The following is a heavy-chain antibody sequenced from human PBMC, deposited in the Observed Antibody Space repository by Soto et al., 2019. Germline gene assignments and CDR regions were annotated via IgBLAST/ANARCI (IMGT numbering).Heavy chain of an antibody. Sequence: GESLKISCKGSGYSFTSYWISWVRQMPGKGLEWMGRIDPSDSYTNYSPSFQGHVTISADKSISTAYLQWSSLRASDTAMYYCARQGSSSSTGYYYYGMDVWGQGTTVTVSS. D-gene: IGHD6-6*01. V-gene: IGHV5-10-1*01. CDR1: GYSFTSYW. CDR2: IDPSDSYT. J-gene: IGHJ6*02. CDR3: ARQGSSSSTGYYYYGMDV.